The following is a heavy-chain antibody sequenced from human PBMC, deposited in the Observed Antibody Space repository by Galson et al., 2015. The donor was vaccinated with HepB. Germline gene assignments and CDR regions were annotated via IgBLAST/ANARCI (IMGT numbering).Heavy chain of an antibody. CDR2: FYYTGNT. Sequence: TLSLTCTVSGGSISSSSYYWGWHRQPPGKGLEWIGSFYYTGNTHYNPSLKSRVTISGDTSKNQFSLKLNSVTAADTAVYYCARHESESKTYAADNWGQGTLVTVSS. CDR3: ARHESESKTYAADN. V-gene: IGHV4-39*01. D-gene: IGHD2-2*01. J-gene: IGHJ4*02. CDR1: GGSISSSSYY.